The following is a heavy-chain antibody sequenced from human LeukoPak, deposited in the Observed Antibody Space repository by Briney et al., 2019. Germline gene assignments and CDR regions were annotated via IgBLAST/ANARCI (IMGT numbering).Heavy chain of an antibody. V-gene: IGHV1-69*04. CDR3: TRDLAYDY. CDR1: GGTFSSYA. D-gene: IGHD3-3*02. Sequence: SVKVSCKASGGTFSSYAISWVRQAPGQGLEWMGRIIPILGIANYAQKFQGRVTITADKSTSTAYMELSSLRSEDTAVYYCTRDLAYDYWGQGTLVTVSS. J-gene: IGHJ4*02. CDR2: IIPILGIA.